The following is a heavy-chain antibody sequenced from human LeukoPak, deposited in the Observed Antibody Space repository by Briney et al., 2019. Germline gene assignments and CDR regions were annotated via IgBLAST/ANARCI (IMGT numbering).Heavy chain of an antibody. V-gene: IGHV3-74*01. CDR1: GFTFKLYW. CDR2: INHDGSDT. Sequence: GGSLRLSCAASGFTFKLYWMHWVRQVPGRGPVWVSCINHDGSDTIYADSVRGRFTISRDDAKNTLYLQMNNLRAEDTAVYYCVRGGPSTWSWGQGTLVTVSS. D-gene: IGHD2-15*01. J-gene: IGHJ5*02. CDR3: VRGGPSTWS.